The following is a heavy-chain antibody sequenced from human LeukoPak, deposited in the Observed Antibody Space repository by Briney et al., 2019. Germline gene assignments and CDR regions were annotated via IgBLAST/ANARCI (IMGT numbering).Heavy chain of an antibody. CDR3: ARDQRLYSNYGASDY. Sequence: GGSLRLSCAASGFTFSSYSMNWVRQAPGKGLEWVSSISSSSSYIYYADSVKGRFTISRDNAKNSLYLQMNSLRAEDTAVNYCARDQRLYSNYGASDYWGQGTLVTVSS. V-gene: IGHV3-21*01. J-gene: IGHJ4*02. CDR1: GFTFSSYS. CDR2: ISSSSSYI. D-gene: IGHD4-11*01.